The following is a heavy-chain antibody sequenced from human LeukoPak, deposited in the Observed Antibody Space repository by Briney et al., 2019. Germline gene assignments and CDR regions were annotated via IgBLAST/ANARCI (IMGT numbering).Heavy chain of an antibody. CDR2: IYPGDSDT. CDR3: ARQSGPPYCSSGSCYTDY. D-gene: IGHD2-15*01. V-gene: IGHV5-51*01. CDR1: GYSFTNYW. Sequence: GGSLKISCKGSGYSFTNYWIGWVRQMPGKGLEWMGIIYPGDSDTPYSPSFQGQVTISADKSISTAYLQWGSLKASDTAMYYCARQSGPPYCSSGSCYTDYWGQGTLVTVSS. J-gene: IGHJ4*02.